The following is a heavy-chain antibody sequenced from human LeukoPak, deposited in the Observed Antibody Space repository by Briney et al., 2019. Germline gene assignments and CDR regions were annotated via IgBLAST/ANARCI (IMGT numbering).Heavy chain of an antibody. J-gene: IGHJ3*02. CDR3: AKPGWPRDAVDI. CDR2: INHSGST. D-gene: IGHD1-14*01. Sequence: SETLSLTCAVYGGSFSGYYWSWIRQPPGKGLEWIGEINHSGSTNYNPSLKSRVTISVDTSKNQFSLKLSSATAADTAVYYCAKPGWPRDAVDIWGQGTMVTVSS. CDR1: GGSFSGYY. V-gene: IGHV4-34*01.